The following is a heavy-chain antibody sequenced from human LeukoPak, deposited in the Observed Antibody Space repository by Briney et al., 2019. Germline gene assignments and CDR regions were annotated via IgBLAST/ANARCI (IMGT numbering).Heavy chain of an antibody. J-gene: IGHJ6*03. Sequence: PGGSLRLSCAASGFTFTNYCIHWVRHAPGKGPERVAVISYDGSNTYYADSVKGRFTISRDNSKNTVYLQMNSLRPEDTAVYYCARDPTMVRGTMDVWGKGTTVTVSS. CDR1: GFTFTNYC. V-gene: IGHV3-30*04. CDR3: ARDPTMVRGTMDV. CDR2: ISYDGSNT. D-gene: IGHD3-10*01.